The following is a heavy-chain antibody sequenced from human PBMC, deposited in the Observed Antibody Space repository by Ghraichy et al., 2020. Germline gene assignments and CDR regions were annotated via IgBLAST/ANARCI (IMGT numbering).Heavy chain of an antibody. J-gene: IGHJ6*02. Sequence: GGSLRLSCVGSGFAFSGYPMNWVRQSPGKGLEWVSYITSSSSFRSYADSVKGRFTISRDNAHNSLSLQMNSLRDEDTAVYYCARGSAGRRFFYFDGMDVWGQGTTVTVSS. CDR3: ARGSAGRRFFYFDGMDV. CDR2: ITSSSSFR. D-gene: IGHD3-10*01. V-gene: IGHV3-48*02. CDR1: GFAFSGYP.